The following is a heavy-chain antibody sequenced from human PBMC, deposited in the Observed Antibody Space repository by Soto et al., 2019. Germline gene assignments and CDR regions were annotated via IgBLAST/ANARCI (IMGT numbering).Heavy chain of an antibody. Sequence: QVQLQESGPGLVKLSQTLSLTCTVSGGSISSGGYYWSWIRQHPGKGLEWIGYMYYSGSTYYNPSLKSRVTMSLDTSKNQVSLKLSSVTAADTAVYYCARFGYCSDTDCGPVGPWGQGILATVSS. J-gene: IGHJ5*02. CDR2: MYYSGST. CDR3: ARFGYCSDTDCGPVGP. CDR1: GGSISSGGYY. D-gene: IGHD2-15*01. V-gene: IGHV4-31*03.